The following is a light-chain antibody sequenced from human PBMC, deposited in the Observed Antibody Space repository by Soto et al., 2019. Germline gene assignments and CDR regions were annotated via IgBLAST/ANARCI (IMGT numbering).Light chain of an antibody. V-gene: IGLV2-23*02. CDR1: SSDVGLYNL. Sequence: SALTQPASVAGSPGQSITISCTGTSSDVGLYNLVSWYQQHPGKAPKFMIYEVNKRSSGISFRFSGSKSGNTASLTISGLQAEDEADYYCCSYAASGSLLFGGGTKLTVL. CDR3: CSYAASGSLL. CDR2: EVN. J-gene: IGLJ2*01.